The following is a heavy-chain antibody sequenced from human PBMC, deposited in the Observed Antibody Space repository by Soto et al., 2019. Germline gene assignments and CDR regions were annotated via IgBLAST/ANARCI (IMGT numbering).Heavy chain of an antibody. CDR2: FDPEDGET. J-gene: IGHJ4*02. D-gene: IGHD3-22*01. V-gene: IGHV1-24*01. Sequence: ASVKVSGMVSGYTLPELSMHWVRQAPGKGLEWMGGFDPEDGETIYAQKFQGRVTMTEDTSTDTANMELSSLRSEDTAVYYCATDGQTYYYDSSGYSFDYWGQGTLVTVSS. CDR3: ATDGQTYYYDSSGYSFDY. CDR1: GYTLPELS.